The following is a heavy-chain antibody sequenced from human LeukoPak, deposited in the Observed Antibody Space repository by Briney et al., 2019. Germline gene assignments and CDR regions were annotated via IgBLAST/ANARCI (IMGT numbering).Heavy chain of an antibody. CDR2: ISGSGGST. J-gene: IGHJ4*02. CDR3: ATTWFGELFRFDY. D-gene: IGHD3-10*01. CDR1: GFTFSNYA. V-gene: IGHV3-23*01. Sequence: PGGSLRLSCAASGFTFSNYAMSWVRQAPGKGLEWVSAISGSGGSTYYADSVKGRFTISRDNFKNTLYLQMNSLRAEDTAVYYCATTWFGELFRFDYWGQGTLVTVSS.